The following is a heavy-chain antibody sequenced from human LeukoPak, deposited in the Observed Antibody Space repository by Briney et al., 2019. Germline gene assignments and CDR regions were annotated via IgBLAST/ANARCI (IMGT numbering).Heavy chain of an antibody. J-gene: IGHJ4*02. CDR3: ARTGYSSGWYSDY. CDR1: GFTFSDYS. V-gene: IGHV3-11*04. D-gene: IGHD6-19*01. CDR2: ITDSGNNM. Sequence: GGSLRLSCAASGFTFSDYSMAWLRQAPGKGLEWVSYITDSGNNMYYADSVKGRFTISRDNAKNSLYLQMNSLRAEDTAVYYCARTGYSSGWYSDYWGQGTLVTVSS.